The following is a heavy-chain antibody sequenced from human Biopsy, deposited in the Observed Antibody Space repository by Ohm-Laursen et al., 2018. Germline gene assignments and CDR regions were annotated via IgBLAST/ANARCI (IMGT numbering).Heavy chain of an antibody. CDR2: ISSGGTTI. J-gene: IGHJ6*02. CDR1: GFPFSDYY. Sequence: SLRLSCAASGFPFSDYYMWWIRQAPGKGLEWVSYISSGGTTIYYADSVKGRFTISRDNAKNSLYLQMNSLRADDTAVYYCARDTRWNPYHMDVWGQGTSVTVSS. D-gene: IGHD1-1*01. V-gene: IGHV3-11*01. CDR3: ARDTRWNPYHMDV.